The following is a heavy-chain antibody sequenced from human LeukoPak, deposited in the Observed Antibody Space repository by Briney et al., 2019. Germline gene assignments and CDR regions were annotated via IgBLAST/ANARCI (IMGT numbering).Heavy chain of an antibody. V-gene: IGHV3-21*01. CDR1: GFTFSGCN. CDR2: ISSTSSYI. J-gene: IGHJ4*02. D-gene: IGHD6-13*01. CDR3: ARDERGTWYEDS. Sequence: GGSLRLSCAASGFTFSGCNLNWVRQAPGKGLEWVSFISSTSSYIYYADSVKGRFTISRDNAKNSLFLQMNSLRAEDTAVYFCARDERGTWYEDSWGQGTLVTVSS.